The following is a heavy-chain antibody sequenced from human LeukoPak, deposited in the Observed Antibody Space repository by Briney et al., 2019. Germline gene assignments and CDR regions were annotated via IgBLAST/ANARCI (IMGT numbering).Heavy chain of an antibody. Sequence: SQTLSLTCTVPGGSISSGGYYWSWIRQHPGKGLEWIGYIYYSGSTYYNPSLKSRVTISVDTSKNQFSLKLSSVTAADTAVYYCAREYYGGNGPTFDYWGQGTLVTVSS. J-gene: IGHJ4*02. CDR1: GGSISSGGYY. CDR3: AREYYGGNGPTFDY. D-gene: IGHD4-23*01. V-gene: IGHV4-31*03. CDR2: IYYSGST.